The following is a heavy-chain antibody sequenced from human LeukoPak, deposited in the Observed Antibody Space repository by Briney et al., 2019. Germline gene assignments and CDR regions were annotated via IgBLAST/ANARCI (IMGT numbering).Heavy chain of an antibody. CDR3: ARDRLWFGELFSPGWFDP. CDR2: IWYDGSNK. CDR1: GFTFSSYG. V-gene: IGHV3-33*01. J-gene: IGHJ5*02. Sequence: GGSLRLSCAASGFTFSSYGMHWVRQAPGKGLEWVAVIWYDGSNKYYADSVKGRFTISRDNSKNTLYLQMNSLRAEDTAVYYCARDRLWFGELFSPGWFDPWGQGTLVTVSS. D-gene: IGHD3-10*01.